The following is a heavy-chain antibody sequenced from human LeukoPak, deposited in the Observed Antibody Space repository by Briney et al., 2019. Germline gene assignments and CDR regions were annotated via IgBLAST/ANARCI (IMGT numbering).Heavy chain of an antibody. J-gene: IGHJ4*02. CDR1: GFTFSDYY. CDR2: ISNSGGST. V-gene: IGHV3-23*01. D-gene: IGHD3-10*01. Sequence: GGSLRLSCAASGFTFSDYYINWIRQAPGKGLEWVSVISNSGGSTFYADSVKGRFTISRDNSKNTLYLQMNSLRAEDTAVYYCAKRASGSGTSLYYFDYWGQGTLVTVSS. CDR3: AKRASGSGTSLYYFDY.